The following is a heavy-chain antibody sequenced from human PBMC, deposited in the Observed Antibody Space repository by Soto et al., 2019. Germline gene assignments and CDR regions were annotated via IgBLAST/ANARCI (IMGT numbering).Heavy chain of an antibody. CDR2: IYYSGST. CDR1: GGSISSSSYY. J-gene: IGHJ4*02. Sequence: SETLSLTCTVSGGSISSSSYYWGWIRQPPGKGLEWIGSIYYSGSTYYNPSLKSRVTISVDTSKNQFSLKLSSVTAADTAVYYCARRKGSGLRAYYYGSGGYSLYFDYWGQGTLVTVSS. D-gene: IGHD3-10*01. CDR3: ARRKGSGLRAYYYGSGGYSLYFDY. V-gene: IGHV4-39*01.